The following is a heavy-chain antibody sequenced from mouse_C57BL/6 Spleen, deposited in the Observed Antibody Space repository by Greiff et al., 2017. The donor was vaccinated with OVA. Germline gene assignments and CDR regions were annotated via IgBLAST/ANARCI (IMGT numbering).Heavy chain of an antibody. V-gene: IGHV5-6*01. CDR3: ARPGYGSSYDWYVDV. J-gene: IGHJ1*03. D-gene: IGHD1-1*01. Sequence: EVQGVESGGDLVKPGGSLKLSCAASGFTFSSYGMSWVRQTPDKRLEWVATISSGGSYTYYPDSVKGRFTISRDNAKNTLYLQMSSLKSEDTAMYYCARPGYGSSYDWYVDVWGTGTTVTGSS. CDR1: GFTFSSYG. CDR2: ISSGGSYT.